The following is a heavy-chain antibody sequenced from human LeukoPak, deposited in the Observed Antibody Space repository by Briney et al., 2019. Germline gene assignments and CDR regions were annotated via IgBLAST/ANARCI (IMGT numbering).Heavy chain of an antibody. CDR3: ARGWRRDCSGGSCYLLSGMDV. J-gene: IGHJ6*02. V-gene: IGHV3-21*01. Sequence: PGGSLRLSCAASGFTFSSYSMNWVRQAPGKGLEWVSSISSSSSYIYYADSVKGRFTISRDNAKNSLYLQMNSLRAEDTAVYYCARGWRRDCSGGSCYLLSGMDVWGQGTTVTVSS. CDR1: GFTFSSYS. CDR2: ISSSSSYI. D-gene: IGHD2-15*01.